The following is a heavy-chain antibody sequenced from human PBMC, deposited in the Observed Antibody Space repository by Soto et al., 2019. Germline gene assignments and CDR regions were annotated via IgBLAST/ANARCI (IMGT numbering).Heavy chain of an antibody. CDR3: ARSDGDLYYYYGMDV. J-gene: IGHJ6*02. CDR2: ISWNSGSI. D-gene: IGHD4-17*01. CDR1: GFTFDDYA. V-gene: IGHV3-9*01. Sequence: VQLVESGGGLVQPGRSLRLSCAASGFTFDDYAMHWVRQAPGKGLEWVSGISWNSGSIGYADSVKGRFTISRDNAKNSLYLQMNSLRAEDTALYYCARSDGDLYYYYGMDVWGQGTTVTVSS.